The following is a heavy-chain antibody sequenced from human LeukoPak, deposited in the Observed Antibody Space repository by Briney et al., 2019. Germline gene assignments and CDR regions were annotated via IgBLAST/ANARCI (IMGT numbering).Heavy chain of an antibody. Sequence: QPGGSLRLSCAASGFTFSSYAMSWVRQAPGKRLEWVSVITGSGGSTYYADSVKGRFTISRDNSKNTLYLQMNSLRGEDTAIYCCAKGQLESCSGSRCYAFDYWGQGTLVTVSS. CDR3: AKGQLESCSGSRCYAFDY. D-gene: IGHD2-15*01. J-gene: IGHJ4*02. V-gene: IGHV3-23*01. CDR2: ITGSGGST. CDR1: GFTFSSYA.